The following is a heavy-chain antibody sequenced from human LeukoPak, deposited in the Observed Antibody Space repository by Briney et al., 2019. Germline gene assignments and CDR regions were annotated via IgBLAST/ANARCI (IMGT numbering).Heavy chain of an antibody. J-gene: IGHJ4*02. Sequence: GGSLRLSCAASGFTFNSFAMHWVRQAPGKGLGYVSAISSNGGSTYYANSVKGRFTISRDNSKNTLYLQMGSLRAEDMAVYYCARSMVRGVIKSNSPFDYWGQGTLVTVSS. V-gene: IGHV3-64*01. CDR3: ARSMVRGVIKSNSPFDY. CDR1: GFTFNSFA. D-gene: IGHD3-10*01. CDR2: ISSNGGST.